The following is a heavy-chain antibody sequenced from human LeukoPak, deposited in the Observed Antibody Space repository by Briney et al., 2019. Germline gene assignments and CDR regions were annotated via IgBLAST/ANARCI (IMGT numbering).Heavy chain of an antibody. Sequence: ASVKVSCKASGGTFSSYAINWVRQAPGQGLEWMGGIIPIFGTANYAQKFQGRVTITADESTSTAYMELSSLRSEDTAVYYCARDSSGWYTSLGYWGQGTLVTVSS. CDR2: IIPIFGTA. CDR3: ARDSSGWYTSLGY. D-gene: IGHD6-19*01. V-gene: IGHV1-69*13. CDR1: GGTFSSYA. J-gene: IGHJ4*02.